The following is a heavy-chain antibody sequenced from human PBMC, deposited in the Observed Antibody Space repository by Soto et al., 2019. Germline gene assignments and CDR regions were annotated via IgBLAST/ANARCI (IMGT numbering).Heavy chain of an antibody. Sequence: SVKVSCKASGYTFTSYGISWVRQAPGQGLEWMGGIIPIFGTANYAQKFQGRVTITADESTSTAYMELSSLRSEDTAVYYCARDRGSLGATRGAFDIWGQGTMVTVSS. CDR3: ARDRGSLGATRGAFDI. V-gene: IGHV1-69*13. CDR1: GYTFTSYG. CDR2: IIPIFGTA. J-gene: IGHJ3*02. D-gene: IGHD1-26*01.